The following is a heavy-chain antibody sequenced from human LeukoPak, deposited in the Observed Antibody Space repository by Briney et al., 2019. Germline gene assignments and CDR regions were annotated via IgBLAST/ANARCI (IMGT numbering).Heavy chain of an antibody. V-gene: IGHV3-15*07. CDR2: IKSKTDGGTT. J-gene: IGHJ4*02. Sequence: PGGSLRLSCAASGFTFSNAWMNWVRQAPGKGLEWVGRIKSKTDGGTTDYAALVKGRFTISRDDSKNTLYLQMNSLKTEDTAVYYCSTTYYYDSSEGYWGQGTLVTVSS. CDR3: STTYYYDSSEGY. CDR1: GFTFSNAW. D-gene: IGHD3-22*01.